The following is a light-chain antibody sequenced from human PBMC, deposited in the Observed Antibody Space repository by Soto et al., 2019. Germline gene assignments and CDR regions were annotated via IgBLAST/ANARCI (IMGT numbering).Light chain of an antibody. V-gene: IGKV3-11*01. CDR2: DAS. CDR3: QQRSNWIT. CDR1: QSVSSY. J-gene: IGKJ5*01. Sequence: EIVLTQSPATLSFSPGERATLSCGASQSVSSYLAWYQQKPGQAPSLLIYDASNRATGIPARFSGSGSGTDFTLTISSLEPEDFAVYYCQQRSNWITFGQGTRLEIK.